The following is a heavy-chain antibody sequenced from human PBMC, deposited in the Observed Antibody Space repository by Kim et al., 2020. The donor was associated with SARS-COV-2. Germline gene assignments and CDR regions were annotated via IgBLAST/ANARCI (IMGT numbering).Heavy chain of an antibody. V-gene: IGHV6-1*01. CDR3: ARVHSSTWKIDY. Sequence: EYAISVKSRITINPDTSKNHFSLKLNSVTPEDTAVYYCARVHSSTWKIDYWGQGTLVTVSS. D-gene: IGHD2-2*01. J-gene: IGHJ4*02.